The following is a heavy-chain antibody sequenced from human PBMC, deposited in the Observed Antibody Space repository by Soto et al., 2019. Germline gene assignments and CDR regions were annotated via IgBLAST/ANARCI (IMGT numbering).Heavy chain of an antibody. CDR2: ISTVGSHI. D-gene: IGHD1-26*01. CDR1: GFTFSSYS. J-gene: IGHJ4*02. CDR3: APGQNVVQREDQLVC. V-gene: IGHV3-21*01. Sequence: EVQLVESGGGLVKPGGSLRLSCAASGFTFSSYSMNWVRQAPGKGLEWVASISTVGSHIYYAVSMKGRFTVSRDNAENSLYLQMNSLRADGTAVYYFAPGQNVVQREDQLVCWGQGTLVAVSS.